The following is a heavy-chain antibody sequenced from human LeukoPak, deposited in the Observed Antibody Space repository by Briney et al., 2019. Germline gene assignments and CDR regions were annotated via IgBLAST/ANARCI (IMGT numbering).Heavy chain of an antibody. CDR1: GRSTSAYC. Sequence: SETLSLTCTVSGRSTSAYCWTCVRQPPGRGREWIAYINCSGSNKYHPSLPRRVAMSICTSKNQFSLRLSSVTAADTAVYSGARRYYYDISGYYYYYMDVWGKGTTVTVSS. V-gene: IGHV4-59*01. CDR3: ARRYYYDISGYYYYYMDV. D-gene: IGHD3-22*01. CDR2: INCSGSN. J-gene: IGHJ6*03.